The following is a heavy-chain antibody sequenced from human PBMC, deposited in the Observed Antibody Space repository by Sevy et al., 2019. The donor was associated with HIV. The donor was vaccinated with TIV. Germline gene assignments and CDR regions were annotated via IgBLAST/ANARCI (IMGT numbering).Heavy chain of an antibody. CDR3: ARHWWNHDAFDI. J-gene: IGHJ3*02. CDR1: GFTFSSYW. CDR2: IKQDGSEK. V-gene: IGHV3-7*01. D-gene: IGHD1-1*01. Sequence: GGSLRLSCAASGFTFSSYWMSWVRQAPGKGLEWVANIKQDGSEKYYVDSVKGRFTISGDYAKNSLYLQMNSLRAADTAVYYCARHWWNHDAFDIWGQGTMVTVSS.